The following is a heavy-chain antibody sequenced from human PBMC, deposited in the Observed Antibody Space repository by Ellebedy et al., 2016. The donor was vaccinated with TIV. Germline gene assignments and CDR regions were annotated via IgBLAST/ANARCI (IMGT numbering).Heavy chain of an antibody. J-gene: IGHJ3*02. CDR2: ITYSGGST. CDR1: GFTFSSYA. D-gene: IGHD6-19*01. Sequence: GESLKISCAASGFTFSSYAMTWVRQAPGKGLEWVSAITYSGGSTYYADSVKGRFTISRDNSQDTVHLQMNSLRAEDTAVYYCTKRGVGWAAFDIWGPGTMVTVSS. CDR3: TKRGVGWAAFDI. V-gene: IGHV3-23*01.